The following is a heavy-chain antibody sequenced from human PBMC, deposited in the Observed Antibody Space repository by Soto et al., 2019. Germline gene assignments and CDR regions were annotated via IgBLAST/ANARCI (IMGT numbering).Heavy chain of an antibody. V-gene: IGHV1-69*13. CDR2: IIPIFGTT. CDR1: GGSFTYT. D-gene: IGHD5-18*01. Sequence: GASVKVSCKASGGSFTYTLSWVGQSPGQGLEWMGGIIPIFGTTNYAQKFQGRVTITADESTKTAYMELSTLRSEDTAVYYCARLHSHGTYGMDVWGQGTTVTVSS. J-gene: IGHJ6*02. CDR3: ARLHSHGTYGMDV.